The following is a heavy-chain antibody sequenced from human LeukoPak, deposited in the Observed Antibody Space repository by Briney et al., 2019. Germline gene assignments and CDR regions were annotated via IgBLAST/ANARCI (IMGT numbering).Heavy chain of an antibody. Sequence: GGSLRLSCAASGFTFSSYAMSWVRQAPGKGPEGVSVISGSGGSTYYADYVRGRFTISRDNFENTLYLQMNSLRDEDTAVYYCAKDYYYDSSGYYSTRLDYWGQGTLVTVSS. CDR3: AKDYYYDSSGYYSTRLDY. CDR1: GFTFSSYA. J-gene: IGHJ4*02. D-gene: IGHD3-22*01. CDR2: ISGSGGST. V-gene: IGHV3-23*01.